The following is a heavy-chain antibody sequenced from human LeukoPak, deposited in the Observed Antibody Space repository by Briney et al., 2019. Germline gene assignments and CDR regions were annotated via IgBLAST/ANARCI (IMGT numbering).Heavy chain of an antibody. D-gene: IGHD1-14*01. CDR1: GFTFSSYW. CDR3: ARTLRLGTPRAFDI. Sequence: GGSLRLSCVVSGFTFSSYWMNWVRQAPGKGLEWVANIHEDGGDKYYVDSVKGRFTISRDNAKNSLYLQMNSLRAEDTALYSCARTLRLGTPRAFDIWGRGTMVTVSS. J-gene: IGHJ3*02. V-gene: IGHV3-7*05. CDR2: IHEDGGDK.